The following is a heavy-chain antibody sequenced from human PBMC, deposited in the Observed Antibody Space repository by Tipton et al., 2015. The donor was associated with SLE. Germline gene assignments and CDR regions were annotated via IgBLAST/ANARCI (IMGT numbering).Heavy chain of an antibody. CDR3: AGSKVTTARDSFDI. CDR1: DASMNSYF. Sequence: TLSLTCNVSDASMNSYFWNWIRLPAGKGLEWIGRLSLSDKNNYKPSLQSRVTMSVDTSKSQFSLEVRSVTATDTAVYFCAGSKVTTARDSFDIWGPGTVVVVSP. J-gene: IGHJ3*02. V-gene: IGHV4-4*07. CDR2: LSLSDKN. D-gene: IGHD4-17*01.